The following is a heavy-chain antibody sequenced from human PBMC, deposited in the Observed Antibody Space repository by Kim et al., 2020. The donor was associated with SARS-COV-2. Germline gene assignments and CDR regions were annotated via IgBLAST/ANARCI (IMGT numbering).Heavy chain of an antibody. J-gene: IGHJ4*02. D-gene: IGHD4-17*01. CDR1: GFTFSASS. Sequence: GGSLRLSCAASGFTFSASSMSWVRQTPEKGLEWVSAISGTTGSTYYADSVKGRFTISRDNSENMLYLQMSSLRADDTAVYYCAKGGDYDCWGQGTLVT. V-gene: IGHV3-23*01. CDR2: ISGTTGST. CDR3: AKGGDYDC.